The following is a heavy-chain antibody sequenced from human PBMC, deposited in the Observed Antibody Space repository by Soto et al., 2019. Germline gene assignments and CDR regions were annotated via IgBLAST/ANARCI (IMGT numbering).Heavy chain of an antibody. J-gene: IGHJ4*02. D-gene: IGHD3-10*01. V-gene: IGHV4-30-4*01. CDR2: IYNSVNT. CDR3: ARGPSGDKVDY. Sequence: QVQLQESGPGLVEPSQTLSLTFTVSGDSISNGYYTWSWIRQPPGKDLEWIGHIYNSVNTYSNPSLKSRVTISADTSKNQFSLKLSSVTAADTAVYYCARGPSGDKVDYWGQGTLVTVSS. CDR1: GDSISNGYYT.